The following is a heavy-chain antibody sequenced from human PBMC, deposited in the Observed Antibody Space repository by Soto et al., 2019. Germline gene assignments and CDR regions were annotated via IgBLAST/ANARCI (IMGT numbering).Heavy chain of an antibody. V-gene: IGHV1-18*01. CDR3: ARDDDWSGGSCYRRLDAFDI. D-gene: IGHD2-15*01. CDR2: ISAYNGNT. Sequence: QVQLVQSGAEVKKPGASVKVSCKASGYTFTSYGISWVRQAPGQGLEWMGWISAYNGNTNYAQKLQGRVTMTTDTYTSTAYMELRSLGSDDTAVYYCARDDDWSGGSCYRRLDAFDIWGQGTMVTVSS. J-gene: IGHJ3*02. CDR1: GYTFTSYG.